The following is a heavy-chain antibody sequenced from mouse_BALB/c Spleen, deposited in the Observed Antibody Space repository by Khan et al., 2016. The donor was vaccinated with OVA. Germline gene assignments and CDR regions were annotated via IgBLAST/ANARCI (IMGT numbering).Heavy chain of an antibody. CDR2: ISTYYGDA. V-gene: IGHV1S137*01. CDR1: GYTFTDFT. J-gene: IGHJ3*01. CDR3: TGGGGGNRFAY. Sequence: VQLQESGAELVRPGVSVKISCKGSGYTFTDFTMHWVKQSHAMSLEWIGVISTYYGDATYNQKFKDKATMTVDKSSSTAYMELARLTSEDSAIFDGTGGGGGNRFAYWGQGTLVTVSA.